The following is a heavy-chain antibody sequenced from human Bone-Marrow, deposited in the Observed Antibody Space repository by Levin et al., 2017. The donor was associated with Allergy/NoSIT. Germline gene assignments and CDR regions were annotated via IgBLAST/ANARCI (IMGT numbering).Heavy chain of an antibody. Sequence: GESLKISCKASGYIFTSYWIGWVRQMPGKGLEWMGIIYPGDSETKYSPSFQGQVTISADTSINTAYLQWSSLKASDTAIYYCARRAYSSGWSYWGQGTLVTVSS. CDR2: IYPGDSET. CDR3: ARRAYSSGWSY. J-gene: IGHJ4*02. D-gene: IGHD6-19*01. V-gene: IGHV5-51*01. CDR1: GYIFTSYW.